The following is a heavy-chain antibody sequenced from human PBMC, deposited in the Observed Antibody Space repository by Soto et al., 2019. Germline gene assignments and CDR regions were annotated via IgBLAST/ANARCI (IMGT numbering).Heavy chain of an antibody. CDR1: GFTISSYW. J-gene: IGHJ5*02. V-gene: IGHV3-74*01. CDR3: ARSKATFGKNWFDP. D-gene: IGHD3-16*01. CDR2: INSDESST. Sequence: GGSLTLSCAASGFTISSYWMHWVRQAPGKGLVWVSRINSDESSTDYADSVKGRFTISRDNAKNTLYLQMNSLRAEDTALYYCARSKATFGKNWFDPWGQGTLVTVSS.